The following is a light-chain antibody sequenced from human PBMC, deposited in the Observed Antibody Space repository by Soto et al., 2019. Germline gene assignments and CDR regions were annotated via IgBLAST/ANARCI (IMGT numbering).Light chain of an antibody. CDR3: QQYYSTPSWT. CDR2: WAS. Sequence: DIVMTQSPDSLAVSLGERATINCKSSQSVLYSSNNKNYLAWYQQKPGQPPKLLIYWASTRESGVPDRFSGSGSGTDFPRTISSLQAEDVAVYYCQQYYSTPSWTFGQGTKVEIK. CDR1: QSVLYSSNNKNY. J-gene: IGKJ1*01. V-gene: IGKV4-1*01.